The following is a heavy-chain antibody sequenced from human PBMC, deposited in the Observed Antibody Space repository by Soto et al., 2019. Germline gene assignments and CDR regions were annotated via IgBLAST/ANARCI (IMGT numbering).Heavy chain of an antibody. J-gene: IGHJ6*02. CDR3: AKCVAGSSSWYGMDV. Sequence: LSYAASGFTFSSYAMSWVRQAPVKGLEWVSAISGSGGSTYYADSVKGRFTISRDNSKNTLYLQMNSLRAEDTAVYYCAKCVAGSSSWYGMDVWGQGTTVTVSS. CDR2: ISGSGGST. D-gene: IGHD6-13*01. V-gene: IGHV3-23*01. CDR1: GFTFSSYA.